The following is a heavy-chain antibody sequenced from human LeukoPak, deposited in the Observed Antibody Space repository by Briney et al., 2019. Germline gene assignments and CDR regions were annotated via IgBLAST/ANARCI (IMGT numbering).Heavy chain of an antibody. Sequence: PPETLSLTCTVPGGSISSSGYYWGWIRQPPGKGLEWIASIYCSGSTYYPPSRKSRVTISVDTSKNQLSLKLSSLTAADTAVYYCARHEYSGSYDGLSWFDPWGQGTLVTVSS. CDR2: IYCSGST. V-gene: IGHV4-39*01. CDR3: ARHEYSGSYDGLSWFDP. D-gene: IGHD1-26*01. CDR1: GGSISSSGYY. J-gene: IGHJ5*02.